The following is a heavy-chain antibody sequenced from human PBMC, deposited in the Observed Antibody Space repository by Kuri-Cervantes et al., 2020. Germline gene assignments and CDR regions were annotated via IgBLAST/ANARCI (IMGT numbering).Heavy chain of an antibody. D-gene: IGHD4-11*01. CDR1: GYTFTSYG. J-gene: IGHJ5*02. Sequence: ASVKVSCKASGYTFTSYGISWVRQAPGQGPEWMGWISAYNGDTNYAQKLQGRVTMTTDTSTSTAYMELSSLRSEDTAVYYCARGGGHSNYNWFDPWGQGTLVTVSS. V-gene: IGHV1-18*01. CDR3: ARGGGHSNYNWFDP. CDR2: ISAYNGDT.